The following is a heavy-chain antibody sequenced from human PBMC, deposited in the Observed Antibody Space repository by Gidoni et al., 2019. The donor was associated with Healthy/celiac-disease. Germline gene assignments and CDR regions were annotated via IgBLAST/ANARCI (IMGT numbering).Heavy chain of an antibody. J-gene: IGHJ3*02. D-gene: IGHD3-10*01. CDR3: ASALITMVRGVIDAFDI. CDR1: GFTVSSNY. CDR2: IYSGGST. V-gene: IGHV3-66*01. Sequence: EVQLVESGGGLVQPGGSLRLSCAASGFTVSSNYMSWVRQAPGKGLEWVSVIYSGGSTYYADSVKGRFTISRDNSKNTLYLQMNSLRAEDTAVYYCASALITMVRGVIDAFDIWGQGTMVTVSS.